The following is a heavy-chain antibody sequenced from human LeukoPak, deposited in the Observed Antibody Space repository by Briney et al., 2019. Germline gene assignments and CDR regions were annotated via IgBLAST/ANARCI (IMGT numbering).Heavy chain of an antibody. D-gene: IGHD3-10*01. V-gene: IGHV4-59*02. CDR3: ARGRFNMVRGVIKTVWFDP. Sequence: SETLSLTCSVSGGSVTDYYWSWIRQPPGKGLEWIGYISDKGVSHYSPPLKSRITISADTSKKQVSLRLTSATAADTAVYYCARGRFNMVRGVIKTVWFDPWTQGTQVTVSS. J-gene: IGHJ5*02. CDR1: GGSVTDYY. CDR2: ISDKGVS.